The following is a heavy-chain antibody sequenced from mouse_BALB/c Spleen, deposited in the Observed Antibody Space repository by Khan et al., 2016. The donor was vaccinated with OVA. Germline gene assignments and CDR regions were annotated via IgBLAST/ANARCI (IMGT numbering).Heavy chain of an antibody. Sequence: DLVKPGASVKLSCKASGYTFTSYWINWIKQRPGQGLEWIGRIGPGSSNAYYTDMFKDKATLTVDTSSNTAHIQLSSLSSEDSAVYLCAREKYYGRSCYAMDYWGQGNSVTVSA. CDR2: IGPGSSNA. CDR1: GYTFTSYW. V-gene: IGHV1S41*01. J-gene: IGHJ4*01. D-gene: IGHD1-1*01. CDR3: AREKYYGRSCYAMDY.